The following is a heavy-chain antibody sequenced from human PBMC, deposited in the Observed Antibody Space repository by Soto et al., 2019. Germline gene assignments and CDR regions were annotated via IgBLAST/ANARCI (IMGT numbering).Heavy chain of an antibody. J-gene: IGHJ5*02. CDR1: GFSLSTSGVG. CDR3: AHTESPITIFGVVIRRLPRRVNWFDP. CDR2: IYWDDDK. D-gene: IGHD3-3*01. Sequence: SGPTLVNPTQTLTLTCTFSGFSLSTSGVGVGWIRQPPGKALEWLALIYWDDDKRYSPSLKSRLTITKDTSKNQVVLTMTNMDPVDTATYYCAHTESPITIFGVVIRRLPRRVNWFDPWGQGTLVTVSS. V-gene: IGHV2-5*02.